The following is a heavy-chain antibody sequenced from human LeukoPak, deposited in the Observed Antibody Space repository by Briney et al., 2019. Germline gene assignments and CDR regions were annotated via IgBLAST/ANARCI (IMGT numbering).Heavy chain of an antibody. J-gene: IGHJ5*02. CDR1: GGSISSSSYY. Sequence: SETLSLTCTVSGGSISSSSYYWGWIRQPPGKGLEWIGSIYYSGSTYSNPSLRSRVTISVDTSKNQFSLKLSSVTAADTAVYYCARVVGGFDLFDPWGQGTLVTVSS. V-gene: IGHV4-39*07. CDR2: IYYSGST. D-gene: IGHD3-9*01. CDR3: ARVVGGFDLFDP.